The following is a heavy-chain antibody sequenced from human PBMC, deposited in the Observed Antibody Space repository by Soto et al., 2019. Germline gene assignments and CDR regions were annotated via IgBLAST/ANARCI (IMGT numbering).Heavy chain of an antibody. D-gene: IGHD6-13*01. Sequence: SQTLSLTCAISGDSVSSSSAAWNWIRQSASRGLEWLGRTYYRSQWYKDYALSVKGRITINPDTSKNQFSLQLYSVTPDDTAVYYCAPVEWKLAGYRTVWFDPWGQGTLVTVSS. CDR2: TYYRSQWYK. CDR3: APVEWKLAGYRTVWFDP. V-gene: IGHV6-1*01. J-gene: IGHJ5*02. CDR1: GDSVSSSSAA.